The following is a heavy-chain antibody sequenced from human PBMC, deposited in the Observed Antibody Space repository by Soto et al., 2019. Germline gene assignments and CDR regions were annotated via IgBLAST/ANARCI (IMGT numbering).Heavy chain of an antibody. Sequence: SETLSLTCTVSGGSISSYYWSWIRQPPGKELEWIGYIYYSGSTNYNPSLKSRVTISVDTSKNQFSLKLSSVTAADTAVYYCAREGRQQLPTYNWFDPWGQGTLVTVSS. V-gene: IGHV4-59*01. J-gene: IGHJ5*02. CDR3: AREGRQQLPTYNWFDP. CDR1: GGSISSYY. D-gene: IGHD6-13*01. CDR2: IYYSGST.